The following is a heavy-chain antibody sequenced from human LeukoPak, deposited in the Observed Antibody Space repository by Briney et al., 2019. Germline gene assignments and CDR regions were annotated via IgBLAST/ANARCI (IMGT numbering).Heavy chain of an antibody. CDR2: ISSSSSYI. CDR3: AREGGSYYGFDY. CDR1: GFTFSSYG. D-gene: IGHD1-26*01. Sequence: GGSLRLSCAASGFTFSSYGMHWVRQAPGKGLEWVSSISSSSSYIYYADSVKGRFTISRDNAKNSLYLQMNSLRAEDTAVYYCAREGGSYYGFDYWGQGTLVTVSS. J-gene: IGHJ4*02. V-gene: IGHV3-21*01.